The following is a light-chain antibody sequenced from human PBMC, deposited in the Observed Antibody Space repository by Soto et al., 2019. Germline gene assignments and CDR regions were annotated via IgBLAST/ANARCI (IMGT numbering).Light chain of an antibody. CDR3: NSYTSSSTYV. CDR2: DVS. V-gene: IGLV2-14*01. J-gene: IGLJ1*01. CDR1: SSDVGGYNY. Sequence: QSALTQPASVSGSPGQSITISCTGTSSDVGGYNYVSWYQQHPGKAPKLMIYDVSNRPSRVSPRFSGSKSGNTASLTISGLQAEDEAEYYCNSYTSSSTYVFGTGTKVTVL.